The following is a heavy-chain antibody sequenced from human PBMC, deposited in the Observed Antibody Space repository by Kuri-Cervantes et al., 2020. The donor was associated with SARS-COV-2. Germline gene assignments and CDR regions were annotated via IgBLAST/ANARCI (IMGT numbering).Heavy chain of an antibody. J-gene: IGHJ6*02. V-gene: IGHV3-30*18. CDR3: AKPGSVRGIIREDHYGLDV. Sequence: LSLTCVASEFNFRYYGMYWVRQAPGKGLEWVAVTSYDGRDTYYGDSVKGRFTISRDNSKNTLYLQMNSLRPEDTGVYYCAKPGSVRGIIREDHYGLDVWGQGTTVTVSS. CDR1: EFNFRYYG. D-gene: IGHD3-10*01. CDR2: TSYDGRDT.